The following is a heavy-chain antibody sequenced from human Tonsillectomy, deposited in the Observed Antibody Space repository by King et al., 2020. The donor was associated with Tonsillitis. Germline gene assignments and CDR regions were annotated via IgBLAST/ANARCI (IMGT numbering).Heavy chain of an antibody. CDR3: AKFEDLFYYYYMVV. D-gene: IGHD3-9*01. CDR1: GFTFRNYA. Sequence: VQSGGSLRLSCAASGFTFRNYAMSWVRQAPGKGLEWVSAITGSGGTTYYGDSVKGRFSLSRDNSKNTLYLQIDSLRAEDTAVYFCAKFEDLFYYYYMVVWGKGTTVTVSS. CDR2: ITGSGGTT. J-gene: IGHJ6*03. V-gene: IGHV3-23*01.